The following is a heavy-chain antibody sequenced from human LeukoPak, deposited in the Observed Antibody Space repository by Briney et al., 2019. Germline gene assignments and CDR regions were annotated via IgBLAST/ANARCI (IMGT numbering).Heavy chain of an antibody. Sequence: SGSLSLTCAAYGGNFRSYYWSWIRQPPGKGLEWIGEINHSGSTNYNPYLESRVAISVDTSKNQFALKLSSVTAADTAVYYCARGRRVVVVPAARGGAGTRTSYMDVWGKGTTVTVSS. CDR1: GGNFRSYY. V-gene: IGHV4-34*01. CDR3: ARGRRVVVVPAARGGAGTRTSYMDV. CDR2: INHSGST. D-gene: IGHD2-2*01. J-gene: IGHJ6*03.